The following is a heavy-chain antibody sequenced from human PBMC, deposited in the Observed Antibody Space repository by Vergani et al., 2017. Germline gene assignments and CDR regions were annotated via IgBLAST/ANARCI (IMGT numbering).Heavy chain of an antibody. CDR2: IYTSGST. D-gene: IGHD3-10*01. Sequence: QVQLQESGPGLVKPSETLSLTCTVSGGSISSYYWSWIRQPAGKGLEWIGRIYTSGSTNYNPSRKSRVTMSVDTAKNQFSRKLSSVTAADTAVYYCAGDSGVLNYYYGMDVWGQGTTVTVSS. CDR3: AGDSGVLNYYYGMDV. CDR1: GGSISSYY. V-gene: IGHV4-4*07. J-gene: IGHJ6*02.